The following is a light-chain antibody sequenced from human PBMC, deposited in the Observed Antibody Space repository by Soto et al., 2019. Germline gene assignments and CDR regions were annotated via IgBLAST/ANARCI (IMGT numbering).Light chain of an antibody. V-gene: IGKV1-5*01. CDR3: QEYKTWT. J-gene: IGKJ1*01. CDR2: DAS. CDR1: QSVSTW. Sequence: DVQMTQSPSTLSASGGDRVTITCRASQSVSTWLAWYQQTPGKAPKLLMYDASTLESGAPARFSGSGSGTEFTLTISSLQPEDFATYHCQEYKTWTFGQGTK.